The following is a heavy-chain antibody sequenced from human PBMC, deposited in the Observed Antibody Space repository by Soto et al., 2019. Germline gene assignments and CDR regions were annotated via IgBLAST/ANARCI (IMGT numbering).Heavy chain of an antibody. CDR2: ISAYNGNT. CDR1: GYTFTSYG. Sequence: ASVKVSCKASGYTFTSYGISWVRQAPGQGLEWMGWISAYNGNTNYAQKLQGRVTMTTDTSTSTAYMELRSLRSDDTAVYYCARDQLRAAAGPIDFDYWGQGTLVTVSS. CDR3: ARDQLRAAAGPIDFDY. V-gene: IGHV1-18*01. J-gene: IGHJ4*02. D-gene: IGHD6-13*01.